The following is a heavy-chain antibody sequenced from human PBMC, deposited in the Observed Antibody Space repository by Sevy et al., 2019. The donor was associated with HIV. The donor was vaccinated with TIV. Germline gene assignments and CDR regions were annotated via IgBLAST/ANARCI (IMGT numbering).Heavy chain of an antibody. J-gene: IGHJ4*01. CDR1: GDSIRSQSHY. V-gene: IGHV4-39*01. Sequence: SETLSLTCTVSGDSIRSQSHYWAWIRQSPGKGLEWIASIYYTGSSYYNLSLRGRVTISVDTSKEQISLKLTSVTAAETAVYFCARQVRFSGVIINHFDYWGHGTLVTVSS. CDR2: IYYTGSS. CDR3: ARQVRFSGVIINHFDY. D-gene: IGHD3-3*01.